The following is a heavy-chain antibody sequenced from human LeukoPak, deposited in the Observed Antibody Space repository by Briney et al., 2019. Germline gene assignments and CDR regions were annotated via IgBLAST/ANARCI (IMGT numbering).Heavy chain of an antibody. CDR2: ITHSGSI. CDR1: GGSFNGYY. Sequence: SETLSLTCAVYGGSFNGYYWSWIRQPPGKGLEWIGEITHSGSINYNPSLKSRVTISVDTSKNHFSLRLSSVTAADTAVYYCANARGSSGSYSPDYWGQGTLVTVSS. D-gene: IGHD3-10*01. J-gene: IGHJ4*02. CDR3: ANARGSSGSYSPDY. V-gene: IGHV4-34*01.